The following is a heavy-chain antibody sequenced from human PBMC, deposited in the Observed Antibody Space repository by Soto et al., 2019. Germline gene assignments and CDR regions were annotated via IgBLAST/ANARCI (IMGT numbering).Heavy chain of an antibody. CDR1: GNTFSNYY. V-gene: IGHV1-46*03. CDR2: INPSGGHT. Sequence: QVQLVQSGAEVKKPGASVKVSCKASGNTFSNYYIHWVRQAPGQGLEWMGTINPSGGHTTYAQKFLGRVTMTRDTSTSTLYMELTSLRSEETAVYYCARGGHVVVVTAAFDYWGQGTLVTVSS. D-gene: IGHD2-21*02. CDR3: ARGGHVVVVTAAFDY. J-gene: IGHJ4*02.